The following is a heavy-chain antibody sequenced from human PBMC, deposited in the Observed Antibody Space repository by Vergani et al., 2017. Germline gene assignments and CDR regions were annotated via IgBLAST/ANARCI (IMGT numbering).Heavy chain of an antibody. D-gene: IGHD4-17*01. J-gene: IGHJ4*02. Sequence: QVQLVQSGAQVKKPGSSVKVSCKASRGPFKHSAFSCVRQIPRQGLEWMGRFIPIFGTANYAQKFPGRVTITADESTSTAYMELSRLRSAGTAVYYCPRAAYGHLFATVSYFDYWGQGTLVTVSS. V-gene: IGHV1-69*13. CDR3: PRAAYGHLFATVSYFDY. CDR1: RGPFKHSA. CDR2: FIPIFGTA.